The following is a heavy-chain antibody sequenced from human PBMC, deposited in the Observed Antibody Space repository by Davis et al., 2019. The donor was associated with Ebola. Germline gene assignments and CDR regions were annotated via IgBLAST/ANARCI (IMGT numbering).Heavy chain of an antibody. CDR3: AKDNRNIWSEV. Sequence: GESLKISCSASGFIFSTYVMSWVRQAPGKGLEWVSTYVTSADTYYADSVKGRFTISRNNSKNTLYRQMNGLRVEDTAIYYCAKDNRNIWSEVWGQGTMVTVSS. J-gene: IGHJ3*01. CDR1: GFIFSTYV. D-gene: IGHD2/OR15-2a*01. CDR2: VTSADT. V-gene: IGHV3-23*01.